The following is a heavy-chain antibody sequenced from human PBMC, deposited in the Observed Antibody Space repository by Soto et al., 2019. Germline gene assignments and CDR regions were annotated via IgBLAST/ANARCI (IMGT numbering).Heavy chain of an antibody. J-gene: IGHJ4*02. CDR2: IRYDGTNK. CDR3: ARGIIAGPGRDYFDY. CDR1: GFTFGSYG. D-gene: IGHD6-13*01. V-gene: IGHV3-33*01. Sequence: QVQLVESGGGVVQPGRSLRLSCAASGFTFGSYGMHWVRQAPGKGLEWVAVIRYDGTNKYYAESVKGRFTISRDNSKNTLYLQMSSLRLDDTAVYYCARGIIAGPGRDYFDYWGQGTLVTVSS.